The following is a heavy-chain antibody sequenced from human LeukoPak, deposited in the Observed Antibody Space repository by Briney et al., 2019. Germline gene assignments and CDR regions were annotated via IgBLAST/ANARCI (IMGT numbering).Heavy chain of an antibody. D-gene: IGHD5-12*01. CDR1: GFSFSSYE. J-gene: IGHJ4*02. V-gene: IGHV3-23*01. CDR2: ISGSGDNT. Sequence: PGGSLRLSCAASGFSFSSYEMSWVRQAPGKGLEWVSGISGSGDNTYYADSVKGRFTISRDNSKNTLYLQMNSLRAEDTAVYYCAKGSGYDTDFDYWGQGTLVSVSS. CDR3: AKGSGYDTDFDY.